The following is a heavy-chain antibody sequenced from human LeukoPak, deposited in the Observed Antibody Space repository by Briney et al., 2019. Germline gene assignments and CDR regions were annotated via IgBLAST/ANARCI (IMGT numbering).Heavy chain of an antibody. Sequence: PGGSLRLSCAASGFTFNNYSMTWVRQAPGKGLEWMANIKQYGSERYYVDSVKGRFTISRDNAKNSLYLQMNSLRAEDTAVYYCTREIKVVAPYFDYWGQGTLVTVSS. V-gene: IGHV3-7*01. CDR3: TREIKVVAPYFDY. J-gene: IGHJ4*02. CDR1: GFTFNNYS. CDR2: IKQYGSER. D-gene: IGHD3-22*01.